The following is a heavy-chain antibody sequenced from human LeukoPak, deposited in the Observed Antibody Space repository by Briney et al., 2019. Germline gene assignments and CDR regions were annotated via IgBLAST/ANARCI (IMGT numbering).Heavy chain of an antibody. V-gene: IGHV1-46*01. J-gene: IGHJ4*02. CDR3: ARGPQGYRYGWEDY. D-gene: IGHD6-19*01. Sequence: ASVKVTCKASGYTFTSYYMHWVRQAPGQGLDWMGVINPTGGATIYAQRFQGRVTMTSDLSTSTVYMEVSSLRSEDTAVYYCARGPQGYRYGWEDYWGQGTLVTVSS. CDR1: GYTFTSYY. CDR2: INPTGGAT.